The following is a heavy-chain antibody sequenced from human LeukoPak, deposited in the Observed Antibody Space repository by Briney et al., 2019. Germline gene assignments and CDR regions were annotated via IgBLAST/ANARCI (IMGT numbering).Heavy chain of an antibody. CDR1: GGSFPFTSHA. J-gene: IGHJ3*01. D-gene: IGHD3-22*01. Sequence: SVNDSFKACGGSFPFTSHAISWVRHAPGQGLEWMGGLNPIYGSSNYSQKVQGRVSITSDESTRTVYMDLSSLKPEDSAVYYCAGFFYDNSGDAFDLWGQGTMVTVSS. CDR2: LNPIYGSS. V-gene: IGHV1-69*01. CDR3: AGFFYDNSGDAFDL.